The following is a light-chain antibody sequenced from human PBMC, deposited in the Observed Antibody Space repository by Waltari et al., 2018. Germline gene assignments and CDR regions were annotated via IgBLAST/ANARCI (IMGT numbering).Light chain of an antibody. V-gene: IGKV1-9*01. Sequence: DIQLTQSPSSLSASVGDRVTITCRTSQGINNYLAWYQQRPGKPPKLLIYQASTLQPGVPSRFSGSGSGTEFTLTINSLQSEDFAIYYCQQRGSYPRTFGHGTKVEIK. CDR1: QGINNY. CDR2: QAS. CDR3: QQRGSYPRT. J-gene: IGKJ1*01.